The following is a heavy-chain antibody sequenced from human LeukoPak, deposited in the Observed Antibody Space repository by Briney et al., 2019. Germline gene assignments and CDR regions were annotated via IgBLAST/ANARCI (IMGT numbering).Heavy chain of an antibody. V-gene: IGHV4-59*11. Sequence: PSETLSLTCTVSGGSISSHYWSWIRQPPGKGLEWIGYIYYSGSTNYNPSLKSRVTISVDTSKNQFSLKLSSVTAADTAVYYCARASSYYGDYDSYYYYYMDVWGKGTTVTVSS. CDR1: GGSISSHY. CDR2: IYYSGST. J-gene: IGHJ6*03. D-gene: IGHD4-17*01. CDR3: ARASSYYGDYDSYYYYYMDV.